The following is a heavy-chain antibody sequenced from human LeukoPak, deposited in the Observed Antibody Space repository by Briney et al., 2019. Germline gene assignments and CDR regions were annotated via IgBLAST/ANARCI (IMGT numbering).Heavy chain of an antibody. Sequence: ASVKVSCKASGYTFTSYGIGWVRQAPGQGLEWMGWISAYNGNTNYAQKLQGRVTMTTDTSTSTAYMELRSLRSDDTAVYYCARSGIVATIKHAFDIWGQGTMVTVSS. CDR3: ARSGIVATIKHAFDI. J-gene: IGHJ3*02. CDR2: ISAYNGNT. CDR1: GYTFTSYG. V-gene: IGHV1-18*04. D-gene: IGHD5-12*01.